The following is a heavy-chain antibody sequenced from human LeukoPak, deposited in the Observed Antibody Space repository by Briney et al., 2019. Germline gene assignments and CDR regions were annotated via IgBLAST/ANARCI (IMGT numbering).Heavy chain of an antibody. CDR2: ISGSGGST. CDR1: GFTFSSYA. D-gene: IGHD3-22*01. V-gene: IGHV3-23*01. J-gene: IGHJ4*02. Sequence: PGGSLRLSCAASGFTFSSYAMSWVRQAPGKGLEWVSAISGSGGSTYYADSVKGRFTISRDNSKNTLYLQMNSLRAEDTAVYYCAKGYYYDSSGYSLYYLDYWGQGTLVTVSS. CDR3: AKGYYYDSSGYSLYYLDY.